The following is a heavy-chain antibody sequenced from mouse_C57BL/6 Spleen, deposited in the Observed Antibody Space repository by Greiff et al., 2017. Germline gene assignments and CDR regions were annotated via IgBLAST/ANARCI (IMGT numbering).Heavy chain of an antibody. V-gene: IGHV1-80*01. CDR2: IYPGDGDT. Sequence: QVHVKQSGAELVKPGASVKISCKASGYAFSSYWMNWVKQRPGKGLEWIGQIYPGDGDTNYNGKFKGKATLTADKSSSTAYMQLSSLTSEDSAVYFCARFGWDDFDYWGQGTTLTVSS. J-gene: IGHJ2*01. CDR1: GYAFSSYW. CDR3: ARFGWDDFDY. D-gene: IGHD4-1*01.